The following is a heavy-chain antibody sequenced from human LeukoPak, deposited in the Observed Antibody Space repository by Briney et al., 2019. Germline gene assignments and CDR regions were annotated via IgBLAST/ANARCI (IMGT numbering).Heavy chain of an antibody. J-gene: IGHJ4*02. CDR3: ARGGDWNYAVDY. Sequence: GGSLRLSCAVSGFIFSGYSMNWVRQAPGKGLEWVSSITSSTSYIYYPAFVKGRFTISRDNAKNSLYLQMNGLRAEDTAVYYCARGGDWNYAVDYCGQGTLVTVSS. V-gene: IGHV3-21*01. CDR2: ITSSTSYI. D-gene: IGHD1-7*01. CDR1: GFIFSGYS.